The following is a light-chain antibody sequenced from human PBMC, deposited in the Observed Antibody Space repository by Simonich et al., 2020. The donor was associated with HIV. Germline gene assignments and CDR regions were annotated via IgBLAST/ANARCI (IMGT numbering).Light chain of an antibody. CDR2: EDS. CDR1: SSNVGSYNL. J-gene: IGLJ2*01. Sequence: QSALTQPASVTGSPGQSITISCTGTSSNVGSYNLVSWYQQHPGKAPKLMIKEDSKRPSGISKRFPGSKSGNTASLTISGLQAEDEADYYCSSYTSSSIVVFGGGTKLTVL. CDR3: SSYTSSSIVV. V-gene: IGLV2-14*02.